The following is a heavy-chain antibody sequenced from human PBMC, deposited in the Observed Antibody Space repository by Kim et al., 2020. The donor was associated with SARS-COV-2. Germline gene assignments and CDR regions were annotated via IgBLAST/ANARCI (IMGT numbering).Heavy chain of an antibody. CDR3: VTSGGYCSGGSCYIDY. V-gene: IGHV3-30*03. CDR1: GFTFSSYG. J-gene: IGHJ4*02. D-gene: IGHD2-15*01. CDR2: ISYDGSNK. Sequence: GGSLRLSCAASGFTFSSYGMHWVRQAPGKGLEWVAVISYDGSNKYYADSVKGRFTISRDNSKNTLYLQMNSLRAEDTAVYYCVTSGGYCSGGSCYIDYWGQGTLVTVSS.